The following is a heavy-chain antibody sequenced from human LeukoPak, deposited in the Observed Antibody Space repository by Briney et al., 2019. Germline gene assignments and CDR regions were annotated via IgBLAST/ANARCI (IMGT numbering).Heavy chain of an antibody. D-gene: IGHD3-10*01. CDR2: IYYSGST. Sequence: SETLSLTCTVSGGSVSSGSYYWSWIRQPPGKGLEWNGYIYYSGSTNYNPSLKSRVTISVDTSKNQFSLKLSSVTAADTAVYYCARHNRYYYGSGSYGNWFDPWGQGTLVTVSS. CDR3: ARHNRYYYGSGSYGNWFDP. V-gene: IGHV4-61*01. J-gene: IGHJ5*02. CDR1: GGSVSSGSYY.